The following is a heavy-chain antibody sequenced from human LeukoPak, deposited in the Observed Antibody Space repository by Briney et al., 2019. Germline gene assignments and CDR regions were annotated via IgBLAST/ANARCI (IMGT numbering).Heavy chain of an antibody. Sequence: PSETLSLTCGVSGGSFSGHYWSWLRQPPGKGLEWIGEISHTGTTHSNPSLKSRVTISVDTPKNQFSLRLTSVTAADTAVYYCARNPTSKTMSRDSFDIWGQGTFATVSS. D-gene: IGHD3-10*02. J-gene: IGHJ3*02. V-gene: IGHV4-34*01. CDR3: ARNPTSKTMSRDSFDI. CDR1: GGSFSGHY. CDR2: ISHTGTT.